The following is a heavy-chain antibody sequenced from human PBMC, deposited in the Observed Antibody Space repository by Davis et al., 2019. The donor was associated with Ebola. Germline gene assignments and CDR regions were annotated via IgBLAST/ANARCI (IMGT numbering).Heavy chain of an antibody. Sequence: SVKVSCKACGYTFTSYAISWVRQAPGQGLEWMGRIIPILGIANYAQKFQGRVTITADKSTSTAYMELSSLRSEDTAVYYCASYDSIGYWGQGTLVTVSS. CDR2: IIPILGIA. J-gene: IGHJ4*02. V-gene: IGHV1-69*04. CDR3: ASYDSIGY. D-gene: IGHD5-12*01. CDR1: GYTFTSYA.